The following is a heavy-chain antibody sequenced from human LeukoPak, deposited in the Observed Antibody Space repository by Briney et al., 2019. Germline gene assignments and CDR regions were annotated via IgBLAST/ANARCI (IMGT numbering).Heavy chain of an antibody. Sequence: PSETLSLTCTVSGGSISSYYWSWIRQPPGKGLEWIGYIYYSGSSNYNPSLKSRVTISVDTSKNQFSLKLSSVTAADTAVYYCARDKVNYYGSGSYYVAPRYGMDVWGQGTTVTVSS. V-gene: IGHV4-59*01. CDR3: ARDKVNYYGSGSYYVAPRYGMDV. CDR1: GGSISSYY. D-gene: IGHD3-10*01. CDR2: IYYSGSS. J-gene: IGHJ6*02.